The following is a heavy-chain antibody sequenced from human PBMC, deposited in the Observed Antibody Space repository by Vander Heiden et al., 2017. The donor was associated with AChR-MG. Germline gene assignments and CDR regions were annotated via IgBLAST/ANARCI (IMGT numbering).Heavy chain of an antibody. J-gene: IGHJ5*02. CDR3: ARETSRSLES. D-gene: IGHD3-3*01. Sequence: QVQLMQSGAEVRRPGASVKVSCNPSGYSFTAHYIHWVRQAPGQGLEWMGWINPNNGDTHYAQTFQGRVSLTRVTSITTAYMELSSLTSNDTAVFYCARETSRSLESWGQGTLVTVSS. V-gene: IGHV1-2*02. CDR1: GYSFTAHY. CDR2: INPNNGDT.